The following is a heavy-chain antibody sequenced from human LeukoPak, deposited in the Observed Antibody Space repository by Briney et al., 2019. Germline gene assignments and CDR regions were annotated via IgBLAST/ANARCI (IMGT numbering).Heavy chain of an antibody. Sequence: GGSLRLSCAASGFTLSSYWMSWVRQAPGKGLEWVANIKQDGSEKYYVDSVKGRFTISRDNAKNSLYLQMNSLRAEDTAVYYCARVGGYYYDSSGYYWGAFDIWGQGTMVTVSS. V-gene: IGHV3-7*01. CDR2: IKQDGSEK. D-gene: IGHD3-22*01. CDR1: GFTLSSYW. J-gene: IGHJ3*02. CDR3: ARVGGYYYDSSGYYWGAFDI.